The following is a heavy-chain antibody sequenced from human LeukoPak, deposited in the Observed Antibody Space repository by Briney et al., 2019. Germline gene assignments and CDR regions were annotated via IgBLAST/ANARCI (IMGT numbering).Heavy chain of an antibody. D-gene: IGHD1-14*01. J-gene: IGHJ4*02. CDR1: GFTFDDYT. CDR2: ISWNSGNI. CDR3: AKDIATGNRLYFFDY. Sequence: GGSLRLSCAASGFTFDDYTMNWVRQAPGKGLEWVSCISWNSGNIGYADSVKGRFIISRDNAKNSLYLQMNSLRAENTALYYCAKDIATGNRLYFFDYWGQGTLVTVSS. V-gene: IGHV3-9*01.